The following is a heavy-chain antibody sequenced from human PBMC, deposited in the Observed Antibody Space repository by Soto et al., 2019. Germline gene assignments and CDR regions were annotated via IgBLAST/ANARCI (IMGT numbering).Heavy chain of an antibody. J-gene: IGHJ2*01. D-gene: IGHD5-12*01. CDR3: ARANGDGYNFRQDWYFDL. V-gene: IGHV1-46*01. CDR1: GYTFTRYN. Sequence: QVQLVQSGAEVKKPGASVKVSCKSSGYTFTRYNMHWVRQAPGQGLEWMGIINPSGGSTSYAQKFQGRVTMTRDTSTSTVYMELSSLRSEDTAVYYCARANGDGYNFRQDWYFDLWGRGTLVTVSS. CDR2: INPSGGST.